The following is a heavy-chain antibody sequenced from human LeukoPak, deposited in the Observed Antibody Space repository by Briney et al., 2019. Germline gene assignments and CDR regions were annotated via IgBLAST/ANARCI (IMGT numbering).Heavy chain of an antibody. CDR1: GFTFSSSW. CDR2: IITDGSST. CDR3: ARENGGSYFYMDV. J-gene: IGHJ6*03. D-gene: IGHD1-1*01. V-gene: IGHV3-74*01. Sequence: GGSLRLSCAASGFTFSSSWMHWVRQAPGKGLVWVSRIITDGSSTTYADSVRGRFTISRDNAKNTLYLQMNSLRAEDTAVYYCARENGGSYFYMDVWGKGTTVTVSS.